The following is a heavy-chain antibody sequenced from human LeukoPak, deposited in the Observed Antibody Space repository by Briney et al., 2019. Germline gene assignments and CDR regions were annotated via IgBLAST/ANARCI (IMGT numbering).Heavy chain of an antibody. J-gene: IGHJ6*03. V-gene: IGHV1-18*01. CDR1: GYTFTSYG. D-gene: IGHD2-2*01. CDR2: ISAYSGNT. Sequence: ASVKVSCKASGYTFTSYGISWVRQAPGQGLEWMGWISAYSGNTNYAQKLQGGVTMATDTSTSTAYMELRSLRSDDTAVYFCARDWSYQLSRDYYYMDVWGKGTTVTVSS. CDR3: ARDWSYQLSRDYYYMDV.